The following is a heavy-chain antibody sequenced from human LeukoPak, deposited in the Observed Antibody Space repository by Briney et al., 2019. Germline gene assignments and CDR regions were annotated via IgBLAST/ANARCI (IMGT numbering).Heavy chain of an antibody. Sequence: PGGSLRLSCAASGLTFSGSAMSWVRQAPGKGLEWVSLISGGGNSTYYADSVKGRFTISRDNSKNTLYLQMNSLRAEDTAVYYYAKVLVLVSANRYYFDYWGQGTLVTVSS. CDR2: ISGGGNST. D-gene: IGHD2-15*01. CDR1: GLTFSGSA. V-gene: IGHV3-23*03. CDR3: AKVLVLVSANRYYFDY. J-gene: IGHJ4*02.